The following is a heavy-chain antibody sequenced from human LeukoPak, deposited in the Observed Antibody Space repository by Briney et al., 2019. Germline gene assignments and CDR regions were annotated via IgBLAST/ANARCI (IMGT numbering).Heavy chain of an antibody. D-gene: IGHD6-13*01. Sequence: SETLSLTCTVSGGSISGYYWSWIRQPPGKGLEWIGYIYYSGSTNYNPSLKSRVTISVDTSKNQFSLKLSSVTAADTAVYYCARGGRGIAAAGEDYWGQGTLVTVSS. CDR3: ARGGRGIAAAGEDY. CDR1: GGSISGYY. CDR2: IYYSGST. V-gene: IGHV4-59*01. J-gene: IGHJ4*02.